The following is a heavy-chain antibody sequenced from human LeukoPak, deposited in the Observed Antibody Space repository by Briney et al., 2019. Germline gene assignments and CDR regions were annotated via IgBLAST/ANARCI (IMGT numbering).Heavy chain of an antibody. CDR1: GFTFSRFA. CDR2: ISYDGSEK. V-gene: IGHV3-30*18. J-gene: IGHJ4*02. Sequence: GGSLRLSCAASGFTFSRFAMQWLRQSPGKGPEWVAVISYDGSEKYYADSVKGRFTISRDNSKNTLYLQMNSLRVEDTAVYYCAKGFQLMTTVTCVEDWGQGTLVTVSS. CDR3: AKGFQLMTTVTCVED. D-gene: IGHD4-17*01.